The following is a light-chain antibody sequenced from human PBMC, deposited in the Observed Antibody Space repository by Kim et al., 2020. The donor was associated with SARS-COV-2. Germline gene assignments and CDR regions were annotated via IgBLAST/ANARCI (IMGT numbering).Light chain of an antibody. CDR3: QEYGSSPPYT. CDR1: QSSSIAY. J-gene: IGKJ2*01. V-gene: IGKV3-20*01. CDR2: GAS. Sequence: SPGERDALAGWASQSSSIAYLAWNQQKPGQAPRLLIYGASSRVTGIPDSFSGSGSGTDFTLTISKLEPEDFAVYYCQEYGSSPPYTFGQGTKLEI.